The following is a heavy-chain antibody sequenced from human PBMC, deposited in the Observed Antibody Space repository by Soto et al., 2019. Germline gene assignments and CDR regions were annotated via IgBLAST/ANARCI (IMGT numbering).Heavy chain of an antibody. J-gene: IGHJ3*02. CDR2: IYPGDSDT. CDR3: ARGRRSPHRPLDAFDI. Sequence: GESLKISCKGSGYSFTSYWIGWVRQMPGKGLEWMGIIYPGDSDTRYSPSFQGQVTISADKSISTAYLQWSSLKASDTAMYYCARGRRSPHRPLDAFDIWGQGTMVTVSS. V-gene: IGHV5-51*01. CDR1: GYSFTSYW. D-gene: IGHD6-6*01.